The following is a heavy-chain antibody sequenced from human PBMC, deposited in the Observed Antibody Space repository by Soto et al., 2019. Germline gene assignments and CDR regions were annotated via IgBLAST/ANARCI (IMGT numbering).Heavy chain of an antibody. CDR2: IYPGDSDT. J-gene: IGHJ6*02. V-gene: IGHV5-51*01. CDR1: GYSFTSYW. CDR3: ARSYYDSSGYYYGMDV. Sequence: GESLKISCKGSGYSFTSYWIGWVRQMPGKGLEWMGIIYPGDSDTRYSPSFQGQVTISADKSISTAYLQWSSLKASDTAMYYCARSYYDSSGYYYGMDVWGQGTTVTVYS. D-gene: IGHD3-22*01.